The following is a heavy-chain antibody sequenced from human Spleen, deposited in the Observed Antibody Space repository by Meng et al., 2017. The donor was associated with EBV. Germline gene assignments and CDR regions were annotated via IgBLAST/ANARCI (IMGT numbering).Heavy chain of an antibody. Sequence: LVRSGAEVKKPGSALQVSGQAFGGPSGTYSIAWVRQAPGRGLEGMGGIITLSGTPTYAQKFQGRLTITADPSTRTTYMELRGLTSDDTAIYYCARGHYDGYWGQGTLVTVSS. CDR3: ARGHYDGY. J-gene: IGHJ4*02. V-gene: IGHV1-69*01. D-gene: IGHD3-16*01. CDR1: GGPSGTYS. CDR2: IITLSGTP.